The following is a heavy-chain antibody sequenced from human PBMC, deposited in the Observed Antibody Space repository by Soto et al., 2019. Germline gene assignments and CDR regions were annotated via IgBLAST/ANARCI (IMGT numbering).Heavy chain of an antibody. CDR2: IIPFFGTT. CDR1: GGTFSNYA. V-gene: IGHV1-69*13. D-gene: IGHD5-12*01. Sequence: SVKVSCKASGGTFSNYAISWVRQAPGQGLEWMGGIIPFFGTTNYAQKFQGRVTITADESTSTAYMELNSLRSEDTAVYYCARGDIVATMPYFDYWGQGTLVTVSS. J-gene: IGHJ4*02. CDR3: ARGDIVATMPYFDY.